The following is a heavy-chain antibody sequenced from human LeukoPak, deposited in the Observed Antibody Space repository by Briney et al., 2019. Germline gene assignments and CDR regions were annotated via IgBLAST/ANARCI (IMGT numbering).Heavy chain of an antibody. D-gene: IGHD6-19*01. CDR3: ARANPRAVAGHFNP. J-gene: IGHJ5*02. CDR2: IYYSGST. Sequence: SETLSLTCTVSGGSNSSYYWSWIRQPPEKGLAWIGYIYYSGSTNYNPTLKSRVTISVDTSKNQFSLKLSSVTAAHTAVYYCARANPRAVAGHFNPWGQGTLVTVSS. CDR1: GGSNSSYY. V-gene: IGHV4-59*01.